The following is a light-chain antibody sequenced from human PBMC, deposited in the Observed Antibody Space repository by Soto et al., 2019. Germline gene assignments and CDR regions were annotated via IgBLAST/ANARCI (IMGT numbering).Light chain of an antibody. CDR1: SSDVGGYNY. J-gene: IGLJ1*01. Sequence: QSLLTQPASLSGSPGQSVTISCTGTSSDVGGYNYVSWYQHHPGKAPKLMIYDVTKRPSGVRDRFSASKSGNTASLTISGLQAEDEADYYCCSYAGSYTYVFGTGTKV. CDR3: CSYAGSYTYV. V-gene: IGLV2-11*01. CDR2: DVT.